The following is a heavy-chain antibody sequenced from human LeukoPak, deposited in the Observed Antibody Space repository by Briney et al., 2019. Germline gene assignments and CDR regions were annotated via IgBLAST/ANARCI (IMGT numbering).Heavy chain of an antibody. CDR3: ASRSKVGATQDY. J-gene: IGHJ4*02. V-gene: IGHV3-9*01. CDR2: ISWNSGSI. CDR1: GFTFDDYA. Sequence: GGSLRLSCAASGFTFDDYAMHWVRQAPGKGLEWVSGISWNSGSIGYADSVKGRFTISRDNSKNTLYLQMNSLRAEDTAVYYCASRSKVGATQDYWGQGTLVTVSS. D-gene: IGHD1-26*01.